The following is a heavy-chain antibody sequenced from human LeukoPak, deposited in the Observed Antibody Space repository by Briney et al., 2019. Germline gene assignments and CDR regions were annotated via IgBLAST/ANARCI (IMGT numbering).Heavy chain of an antibody. CDR2: INPNSGGT. V-gene: IGHV1-2*06. CDR3: ASWNSSSRSLDY. CDR1: GYTFTGYY. J-gene: IGHJ4*02. D-gene: IGHD6-6*01. Sequence: ASVKVSCKASGYTFTGYYMHWVRQAPGQGLEWIGRINPNSGGTNYAQKFQGRVTMTRDTSISTAYMELSRLRSDDTAVYYRASWNSSSRSLDYWARGTLAPVSP.